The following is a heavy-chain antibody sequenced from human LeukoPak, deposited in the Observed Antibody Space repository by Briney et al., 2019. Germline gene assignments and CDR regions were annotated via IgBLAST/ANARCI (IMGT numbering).Heavy chain of an antibody. CDR2: ISGSGGTT. CDR1: GFTFSSYA. Sequence: TGGSLRLSCAASGFTFSSYAMNWVRQAPGKGLEWVSAISGSGGTTYYADSVKGRFTISRDNSKNTPYLQMNSLRAEDTAIYYCAKAYSSSSYSGHYGMDVWGQGTTVTVSS. D-gene: IGHD6-6*01. CDR3: AKAYSSSSYSGHYGMDV. V-gene: IGHV3-23*01. J-gene: IGHJ6*02.